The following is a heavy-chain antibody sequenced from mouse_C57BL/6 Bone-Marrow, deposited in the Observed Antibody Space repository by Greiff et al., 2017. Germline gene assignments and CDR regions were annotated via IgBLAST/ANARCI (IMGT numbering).Heavy chain of an antibody. CDR2: IDPETGGT. CDR1: GYTFTDYE. Sequence: QVQLQQSGAELVRPGASVTLSCKASGYTFTDYEMHWVKQTPVHGLEWIGAIDPETGGTAYNQKFKGKAILTADKSSSTAYMELRSLTSEDSAVYYCTREDGYPLDYWGQGTTRTVSS. CDR3: TREDGYPLDY. J-gene: IGHJ2*01. D-gene: IGHD2-3*01. V-gene: IGHV1-15*01.